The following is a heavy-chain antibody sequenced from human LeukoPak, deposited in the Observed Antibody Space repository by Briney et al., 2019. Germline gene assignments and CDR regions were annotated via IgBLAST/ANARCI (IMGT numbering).Heavy chain of an antibody. J-gene: IGHJ5*02. CDR1: GFTFSIYG. V-gene: IGHV3-30*18. D-gene: IGHD3-10*01. CDR2: IANDGKTT. Sequence: PGGSLRLSCAASGFTFSIYGTHWVRQAPGKGLEWVAVIANDGKTTYYADSVKGRFTISRDNSKNTSYLQMNSLRAEDTAVYYCTKEGLPSGSSWSAWFDPWGQGTLVTVSS. CDR3: TKEGLPSGSSWSAWFDP.